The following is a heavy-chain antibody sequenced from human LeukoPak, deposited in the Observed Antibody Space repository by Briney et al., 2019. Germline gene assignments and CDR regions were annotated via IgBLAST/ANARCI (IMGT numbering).Heavy chain of an antibody. CDR3: AKGLSSGGLDWFDP. D-gene: IGHD6-19*01. Sequence: GRSLRLSCAASGFTFDDYAMHWVRQAPGEGLEWVSGISWNSGSIGYADSVKGRFTISRDNAKNSLYLQMNSLRAEDMALYYCAKGLSSGGLDWFDPWGQGTLVTVSS. J-gene: IGHJ5*02. CDR2: ISWNSGSI. CDR1: GFTFDDYA. V-gene: IGHV3-9*03.